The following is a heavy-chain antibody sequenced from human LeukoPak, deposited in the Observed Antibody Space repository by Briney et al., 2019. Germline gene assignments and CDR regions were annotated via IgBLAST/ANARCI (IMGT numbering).Heavy chain of an antibody. CDR3: ARDSYCSGGSCYFPPDY. J-gene: IGHJ4*02. Sequence: ASVKVSCKASGYTFTGYYMHWVRQAPGQGLEWMGWINPNSGGTNYAQKFQGRVTMTRDTSISTAYMELSRLRSDDTAVYDCARDSYCSGGSCYFPPDYWGQGTLVTVSS. D-gene: IGHD2-15*01. CDR2: INPNSGGT. CDR1: GYTFTGYY. V-gene: IGHV1-2*02.